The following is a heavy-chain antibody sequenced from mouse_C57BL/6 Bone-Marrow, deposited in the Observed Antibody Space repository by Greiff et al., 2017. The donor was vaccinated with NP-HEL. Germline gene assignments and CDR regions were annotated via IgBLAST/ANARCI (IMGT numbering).Heavy chain of an antibody. Sequence: VHLQQSGPGLVAPSQSLSITCTVSGFSLTSYGVDWVRQSPGKGLEWLGVIWGVGSTNYNSALKSRLSISKDNSKSQVFLKMNSLQTDDTAMYYCAIYDYDGAYWGQGTLVTVSA. D-gene: IGHD2-4*01. CDR3: AIYDYDGAY. CDR2: IWGVGST. CDR1: GFSLTSYG. J-gene: IGHJ3*01. V-gene: IGHV2-6*01.